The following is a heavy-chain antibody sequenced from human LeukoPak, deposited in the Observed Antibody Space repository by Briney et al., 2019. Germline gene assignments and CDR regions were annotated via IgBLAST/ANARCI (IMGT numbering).Heavy chain of an antibody. D-gene: IGHD4/OR15-4a*01. CDR2: IYYSGST. J-gene: IGHJ4*02. CDR3: ARVPTSANKSSFDY. CDR1: GGSISSGDYY. V-gene: IGHV4-30-4*01. Sequence: SQTLSLTCTVSGGSISSGDYYWSWIRQPPGKGLEWIGYIYYSGSTYYNPSLKSRVTISVDTSKNQFSLKLSSVTAADTAVYYCARVPTSANKSSFDYWGQGTLVTVSS.